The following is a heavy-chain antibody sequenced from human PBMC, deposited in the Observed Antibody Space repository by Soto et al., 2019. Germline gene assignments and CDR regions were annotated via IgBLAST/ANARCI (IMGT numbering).Heavy chain of an antibody. V-gene: IGHV4-34*01. CDR3: ARALRYYYDSSGYYGRARGYYGMDV. CDR2: INHSGST. J-gene: IGHJ6*02. D-gene: IGHD3-22*01. CDR1: GGSFSGYY. Sequence: WETLSLTCAVYGGSFSGYYWSWIRQPPGKGLEWIGEINHSGSTNYNPSLKSRVTISVDTSKNQFSLKLSSVTAADTAVYYCARALRYYYDSSGYYGRARGYYGMDVWGQGTTVT.